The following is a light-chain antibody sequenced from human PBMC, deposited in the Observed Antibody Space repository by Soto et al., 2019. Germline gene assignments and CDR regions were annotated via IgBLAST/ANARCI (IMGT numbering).Light chain of an antibody. Sequence: QSALTQPASVSGSPGQSITISCTGTSGDIGAYNYVCWYQQQSRKAPKLIIYEVSYRPSGVSNRFSGSKSGNTASLTISGLQAEDEADYYCSSFTTSRAYVFGLGTKLTVL. J-gene: IGLJ1*01. CDR3: SSFTTSRAYV. CDR1: SGDIGAYNY. V-gene: IGLV2-14*01. CDR2: EVS.